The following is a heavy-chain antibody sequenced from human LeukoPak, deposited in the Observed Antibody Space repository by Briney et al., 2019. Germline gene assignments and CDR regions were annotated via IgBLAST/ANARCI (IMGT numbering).Heavy chain of an antibody. V-gene: IGHV3-64D*06. J-gene: IGHJ4*02. D-gene: IGHD6-19*01. Sequence: GGSLRLSCSASGFTFSSSVMHWVRQAPGKGLEYVSAITTNGRRTYYADSVKGRFTISRDNSKNTLYLQMSSLRVEDTAVYYCAKEVSWRVAGTMGLDYWGQGTLVTVSS. CDR1: GFTFSSSV. CDR2: ITTNGRRT. CDR3: AKEVSWRVAGTMGLDY.